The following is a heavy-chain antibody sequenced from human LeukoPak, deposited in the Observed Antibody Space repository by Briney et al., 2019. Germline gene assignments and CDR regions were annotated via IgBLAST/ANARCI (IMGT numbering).Heavy chain of an antibody. CDR2: ITPSGDGT. CDR1: GFTFSSPA. CDR3: AKTMGAIDHDY. V-gene: IGHV3-23*01. D-gene: IGHD1-26*01. Sequence: PGGSLRLSCAASGFTFSSPAMSWVRQAPGKGLEWVSSITPSGDGTYYADSVKGRFTISRDNSKNTLYLQMNSLRAEDTAVYYCAKTMGAIDHDYWGQGTLVTVSS. J-gene: IGHJ4*02.